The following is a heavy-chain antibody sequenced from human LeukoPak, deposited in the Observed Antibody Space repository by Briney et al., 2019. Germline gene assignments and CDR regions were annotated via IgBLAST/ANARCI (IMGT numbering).Heavy chain of an antibody. CDR2: INHSGST. D-gene: IGHD2-2*01. V-gene: IGHV4-34*01. CDR1: GGSFSGYY. J-gene: IGHJ4*02. Sequence: SETLSLTCAVYGGSFSGYYWSWIRQPPGKGLEWIGEINHSGSTNYNPSLKSRVTISVDTSKNQFSLKLSSVTAADTAVYYCARGDVVVPAAMRKPFDYWGQGTLVTVSS. CDR3: ARGDVVVPAAMRKPFDY.